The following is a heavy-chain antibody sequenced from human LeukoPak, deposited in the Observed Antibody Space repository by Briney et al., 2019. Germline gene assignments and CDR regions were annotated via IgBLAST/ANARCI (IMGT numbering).Heavy chain of an antibody. D-gene: IGHD6-13*01. Sequence: GGSLRLSCAACGFTFSSYDMHWVRQATGKGLEWVSAIGTAGDTYYPGSVKGQFTISRENAKNTLYLQMNSLRAEDTAVYYCARDRRYSSSWYGGAFDIWGQGTMVTVSS. CDR3: ARDRRYSSSWYGGAFDI. J-gene: IGHJ3*02. CDR2: IGTAGDT. CDR1: GFTFSSYD. V-gene: IGHV3-13*03.